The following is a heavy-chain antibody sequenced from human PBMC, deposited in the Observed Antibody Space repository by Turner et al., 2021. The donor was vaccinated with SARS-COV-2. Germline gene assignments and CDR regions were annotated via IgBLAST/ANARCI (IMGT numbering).Heavy chain of an antibody. CDR1: GFTTSSNY. Sequence: EVQLVESGGGLIQSGGSLRRSCAASGFTTSSNYMSWVRQAPGKGLEWVSIIYSGGSTYYADSVKGRFTISRDNSKNTLYLQMNSLRAEDTAVYYCARGHVPAASNFYYYYYYGMDVWGQGTTVTVSS. CDR3: ARGHVPAASNFYYYYYYGMDV. J-gene: IGHJ6*02. V-gene: IGHV3-53*01. CDR2: IYSGGST. D-gene: IGHD2-2*01.